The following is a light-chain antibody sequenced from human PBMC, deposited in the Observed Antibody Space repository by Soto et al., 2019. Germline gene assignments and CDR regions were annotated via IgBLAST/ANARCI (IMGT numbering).Light chain of an antibody. J-gene: IGKJ3*01. CDR3: MQALQTPFT. Sequence: DIVMTQSPLSLPVTPGEPASISCRSNQSLLHSNGYNYLDWYLQKPGQSPQLLIYLGSSRASGVPDRFSGSESGTDFTLKISRVEADDVGVYYCMQALQTPFTFGPGTKVDIK. CDR1: QSLLHSNGYNY. CDR2: LGS. V-gene: IGKV2-28*01.